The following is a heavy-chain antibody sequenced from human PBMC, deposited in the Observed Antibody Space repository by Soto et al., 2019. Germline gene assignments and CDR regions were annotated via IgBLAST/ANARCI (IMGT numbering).Heavy chain of an antibody. CDR3: AKGDYDSSGYYFPQFDYYYGMDV. V-gene: IGHV3-23*01. CDR2: ISGSGGST. CDR1: GFTFSSYA. Sequence: PVGSLRLSCAASGFTFSSYAMSWVRQAPGKGLEWVSAISGSGGSTYYADSVKGRFTISRDNSKNTLYLQMNSLRAEDTAVYYCAKGDYDSSGYYFPQFDYYYGMDVWGQGTTVTVSS. D-gene: IGHD3-22*01. J-gene: IGHJ6*02.